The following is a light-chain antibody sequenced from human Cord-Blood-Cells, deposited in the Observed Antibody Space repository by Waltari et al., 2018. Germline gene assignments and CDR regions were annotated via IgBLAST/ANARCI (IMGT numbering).Light chain of an antibody. J-gene: IGLJ3*02. Sequence: QSVLIHPPSASGTPGQRVTISCSGNSPNIGSNTETWYQQPPRTTPKLLFYSNNQRPSAVPVRFYGATSGASAALAICGRQAEDEAVYYCATWEESQNSPVFGGGTKLNVL. CDR1: SPNIGSNT. CDR3: ATWEESQNSPV. V-gene: IGLV1-44*01. CDR2: SNN.